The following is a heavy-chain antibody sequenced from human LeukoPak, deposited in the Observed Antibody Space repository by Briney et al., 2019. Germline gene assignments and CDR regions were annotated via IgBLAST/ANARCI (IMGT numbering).Heavy chain of an antibody. V-gene: IGHV4-59*01. CDR3: ASGDRVVYFQH. D-gene: IGHD2-15*01. CDR2: VHYSGST. J-gene: IGHJ1*01. Sequence: QVQLHESGPGLVKPSETLSHTCTVSGGSITSYYWSRIRQPPGKGLEWIGYVHYSGSTNHNPSLKSRVTISVDTSKNQFSLKVRSVTAADTAVYYCASGDRVVYFQHWGQGTLVTVSS. CDR1: GGSITSYY.